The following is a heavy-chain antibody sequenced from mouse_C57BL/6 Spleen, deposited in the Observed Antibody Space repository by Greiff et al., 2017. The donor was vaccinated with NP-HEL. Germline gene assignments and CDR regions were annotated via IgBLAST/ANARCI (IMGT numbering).Heavy chain of an antibody. V-gene: IGHV10-1*01. D-gene: IGHD4-1*01. CDR3: VRGDWDFDY. CDR1: GFSFNTYA. CDR2: IRSKSNNYAT. Sequence: EVMLVESGGGLVQPKGSLKLSCAASGFSFNTYAMNWVRQAPGKGLEWVARIRSKSNNYATYYADSVKDRFTISRDDSESMLYLQMNNLKTEDTAMYYCVRGDWDFDYWGQGTTLTVSS. J-gene: IGHJ2*01.